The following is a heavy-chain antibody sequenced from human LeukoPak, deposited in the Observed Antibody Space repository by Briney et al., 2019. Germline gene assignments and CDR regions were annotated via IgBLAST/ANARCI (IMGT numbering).Heavy chain of an antibody. CDR1: GDSISSGGYF. D-gene: IGHD2-15*01. V-gene: IGHV4-31*03. Sequence: SETLSLTCTVSGDSISSGGYFWSWIRQHPGKGLEWIGYIYYSGSTYYNPSLKSRVFISVDTSKNQFSLRLSSVTAADTAVFYCARTRVALYYFDYWGQGTLVTVSS. J-gene: IGHJ4*02. CDR2: IYYSGST. CDR3: ARTRVALYYFDY.